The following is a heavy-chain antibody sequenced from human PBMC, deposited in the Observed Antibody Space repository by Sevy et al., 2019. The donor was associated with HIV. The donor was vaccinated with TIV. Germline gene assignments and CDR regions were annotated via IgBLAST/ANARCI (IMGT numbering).Heavy chain of an antibody. Sequence: ETLSLTCTVSGGSISSSSIYWGWFRQSPGKGLDYIGSIFHSGDTHYNPSLKSRVTISVDTSKNQFSLKMTSVTAADTAVYYCGIHFYSNGMDVWGQGTTVTVSS. V-gene: IGHV4-39*01. J-gene: IGHJ6*02. CDR2: IFHSGDT. CDR3: GIHFYSNGMDV. D-gene: IGHD3-3*02. CDR1: GGSISSSSIY.